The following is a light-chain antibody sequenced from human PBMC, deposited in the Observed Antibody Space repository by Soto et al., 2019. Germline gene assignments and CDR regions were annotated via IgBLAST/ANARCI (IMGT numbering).Light chain of an antibody. Sequence: DIQLTQSPSFLSASVGDRVTITCRASQGISNYLAWYQQKPGKATQLLIYTTSTLQSGVPSRFSGSGTGTECTLTISSRQPEDFAPYYCQQFSSYPLTFGGGNKVEIK. CDR1: QGISNY. CDR2: TTS. CDR3: QQFSSYPLT. J-gene: IGKJ4*01. V-gene: IGKV1-9*01.